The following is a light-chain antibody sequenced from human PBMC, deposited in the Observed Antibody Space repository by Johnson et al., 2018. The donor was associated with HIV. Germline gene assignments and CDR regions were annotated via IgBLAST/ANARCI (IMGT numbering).Light chain of an antibody. V-gene: IGLV1-51*02. CDR2: ENN. J-gene: IGLJ1*01. Sequence: QSVLTQPPSVSAAPGQKVTISCSGSSSNIGNNYISWYQQHPGTAPKLLIYENNKRPSGSPDRFSGSKSGTSATLGITGLQTGDEADYYCATWDSSLSAGRVFGTGTKVTVL. CDR1: SSNIGNNY. CDR3: ATWDSSLSAGRV.